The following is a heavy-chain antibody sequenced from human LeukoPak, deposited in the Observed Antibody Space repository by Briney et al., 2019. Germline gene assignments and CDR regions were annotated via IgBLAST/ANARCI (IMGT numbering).Heavy chain of an antibody. CDR1: GFTFSTYW. J-gene: IGHJ4*02. CDR2: IKQDGSEK. Sequence: GGSLRLSCAGTGFTFSTYWMSWVRQAPGKGLEWVANIKQDGSEKYYVDSVRGRFTISRDNAKNSLYLQMNSLRAEDTAVYYCAKDKSSGTFDYWGQGTLVTVSS. CDR3: AKDKSSGTFDY. V-gene: IGHV3-7*03.